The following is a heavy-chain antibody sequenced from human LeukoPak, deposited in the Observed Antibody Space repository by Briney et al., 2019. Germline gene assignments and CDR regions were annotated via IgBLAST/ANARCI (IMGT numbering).Heavy chain of an antibody. CDR1: GFTFSSYI. V-gene: IGHV3-21*01. CDR2: ITSSSDYV. Sequence: PGGSLRLSCTASGFTFSSYIMNWVRQAPGKGLEWVSSITSSSDYVYYADSVKGRFTISRDNAENSLHLQMNSLRADDTAVYYCAREFKSGYGMWAWGQGTLVTVSS. D-gene: IGHD5-18*01. J-gene: IGHJ5*02. CDR3: AREFKSGYGMWA.